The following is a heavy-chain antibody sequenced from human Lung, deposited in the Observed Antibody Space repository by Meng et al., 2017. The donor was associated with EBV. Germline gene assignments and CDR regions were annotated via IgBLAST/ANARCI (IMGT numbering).Heavy chain of an antibody. D-gene: IGHD6-19*01. J-gene: IGHJ4*02. CDR2: MNPNRGTT. CDR1: GYTFTSYD. Sequence: QVQPVQSGAAVKKPGASGKVSCKASGYTFTSYDINWVRQGTGQGLEWMGWMNPNRGTTGYAQKFQGRVTMTRNTSKSTAHMDLSSLRSEDTAVYYCATGVADFEYWGQGTLVTVSS. CDR3: ATGVADFEY. V-gene: IGHV1-8*01.